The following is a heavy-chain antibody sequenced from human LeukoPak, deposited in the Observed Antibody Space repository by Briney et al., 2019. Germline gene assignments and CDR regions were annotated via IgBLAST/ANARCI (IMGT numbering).Heavy chain of an antibody. CDR1: GLTLRNFA. CDR2: ISISGDNT. V-gene: IGHV3-21*01. CDR3: ARDMTTVTTGNWFNP. Sequence: GGSLRLSCAASGLTLRNFAMSWVRQAPGKGLEWVSSISISGDNTHYADSVKGRFTISRDNAKNSLYLQMNSLRAEDTAVYYCARDMTTVTTGNWFNPWGQGTLVTVSS. J-gene: IGHJ5*02. D-gene: IGHD4-11*01.